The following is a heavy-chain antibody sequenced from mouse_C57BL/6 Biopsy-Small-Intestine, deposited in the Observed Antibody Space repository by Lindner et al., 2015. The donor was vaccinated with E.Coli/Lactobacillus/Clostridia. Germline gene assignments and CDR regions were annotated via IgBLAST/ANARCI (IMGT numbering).Heavy chain of an antibody. CDR3: ARPRSNYQRLYYYAMDY. CDR2: ISSGSSTF. D-gene: IGHD2-5*01. Sequence: VQLQESGGGLVKPGGSRKLSCAASGFTFSDYGMHWVRQAPEKGLEWVAYISSGSSTFYYADTVKGRFTISRDNAKNTLFLQMTSLRSEDTAMYYCARPRSNYQRLYYYAMDYWGQGTSVTVSS. V-gene: IGHV5-17*01. CDR1: GFTFSDYG. J-gene: IGHJ4*01.